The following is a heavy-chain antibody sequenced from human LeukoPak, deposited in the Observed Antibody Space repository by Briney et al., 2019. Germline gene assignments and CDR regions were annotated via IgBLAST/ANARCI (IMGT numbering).Heavy chain of an antibody. CDR1: GFTFSSYA. Sequence: GGSLRLSCAASGFTFSSYAMNWVRQAPGKGLEWVSTISGGGGSTYYADSVKGRFTISRDNCKNTLYLRVNSLRAEDTAVYYCAKGGKWDVTPFDYWGQGTLVTVSS. J-gene: IGHJ4*02. D-gene: IGHD1-26*01. CDR2: ISGGGGST. V-gene: IGHV3-23*01. CDR3: AKGGKWDVTPFDY.